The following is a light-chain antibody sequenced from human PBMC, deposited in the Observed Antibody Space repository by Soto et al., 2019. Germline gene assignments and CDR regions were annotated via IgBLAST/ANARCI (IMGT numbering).Light chain of an antibody. CDR1: QGITNY. J-gene: IGKJ1*01. Sequence: DIQMTQSPSSLSASVGDRVTITCRASQGITNYVAWYQHRPGRVPKLLIYAASTLQSGVPSRFSGSGSGTDFTLTIGSLQPEDVATYYCQKYTSAPWTFGQGTKVEIK. V-gene: IGKV1-27*01. CDR3: QKYTSAPWT. CDR2: AAS.